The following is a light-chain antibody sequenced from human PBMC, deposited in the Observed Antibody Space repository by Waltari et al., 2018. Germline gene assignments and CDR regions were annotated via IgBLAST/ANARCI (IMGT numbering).Light chain of an antibody. CDR2: GNS. CDR3: QSYDSSLSGSL. Sequence: QSGLTQPPSVSGAPGQRVNIPFTGSSSHIWAGYDVPQYQVLQRPAPKLLIYGNSNRPSGVPARFSVSKSGTSASLAITGLQAEDEADYYCQSYDSSLSGSLFGGGTKLTVL. J-gene: IGLJ2*01. CDR1: SSHIWAGYD. V-gene: IGLV1-40*01.